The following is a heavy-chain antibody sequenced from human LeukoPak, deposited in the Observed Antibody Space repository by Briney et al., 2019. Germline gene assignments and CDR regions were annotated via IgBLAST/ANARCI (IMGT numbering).Heavy chain of an antibody. CDR3: ARGAGPAAKISANSWFDL. CDR1: GGTFSNYA. D-gene: IGHD2-2*01. V-gene: IGHV1-69*05. J-gene: IGHJ5*02. CDR2: IIPMFGTA. Sequence: SVKVSCKASGGTFSNYAISWVRQAPGQGLEWMGGIIPMFGTANYAQKFQGRVTITTDESTSTAYMELSSLRSEDTAVYYCARGAGPAAKISANSWFDLWGQGTLVSVSS.